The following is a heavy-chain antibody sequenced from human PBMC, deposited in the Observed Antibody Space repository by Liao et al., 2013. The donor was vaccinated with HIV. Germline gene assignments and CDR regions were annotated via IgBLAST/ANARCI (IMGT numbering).Heavy chain of an antibody. CDR2: IYTSGSS. V-gene: IGHV4-61*02. Sequence: QVQLQESGPGLVKPSQTLSLTCTVSGGSISSGSYYWSWIRQPAGKGLEWIGHIYTSGSSKYNPSLKSRVTISVDTSKNQFSLKLSSVTAADTAVYYCARGRLDYWGQGTLVTVSS. CDR3: ARGRLDY. J-gene: IGHJ4*02. CDR1: GGSISSGSYY. D-gene: IGHD6-25*01.